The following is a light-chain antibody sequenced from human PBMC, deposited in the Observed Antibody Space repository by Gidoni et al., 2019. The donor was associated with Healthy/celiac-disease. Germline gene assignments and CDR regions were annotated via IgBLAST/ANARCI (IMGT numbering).Light chain of an antibody. CDR1: QSVSSSY. V-gene: IGKV3-20*01. J-gene: IGKJ1*01. CDR2: GAS. Sequence: EIVLTQSPGTLSVSPGERATLSCRASQSVSSSYLAWYQQKPGQAPRLLIYGASSRATGIPDRFSGSGSGTDFTLTISRLETEDVAVYYCQQYGSSPQTFGQGTKVEI. CDR3: QQYGSSPQT.